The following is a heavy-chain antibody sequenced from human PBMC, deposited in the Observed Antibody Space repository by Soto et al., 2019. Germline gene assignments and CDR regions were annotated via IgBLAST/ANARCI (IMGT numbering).Heavy chain of an antibody. CDR3: ATDRLLAVDFFPVAYYCFYGMDV. CDR1: GGTFSSYA. V-gene: IGHV1-69*13. J-gene: IGHJ6*02. Sequence: SVKVSCKASGGTFSSYAISWVRQAPGQGLEWMGGIIPIFGTANYAQKFQGRVTITADESTSTAYMELSSLRSEGTAVYYCATDRLLAVDFFPVAYYCFYGMDVWGQGTTVTVS. D-gene: IGHD3-3*01. CDR2: IIPIFGTA.